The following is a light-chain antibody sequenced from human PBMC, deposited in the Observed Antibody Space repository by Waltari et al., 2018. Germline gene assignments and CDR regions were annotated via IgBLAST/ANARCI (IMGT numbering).Light chain of an antibody. CDR1: QSVLYSSNNKNY. J-gene: IGKJ4*01. V-gene: IGKV4-1*01. CDR2: WAS. Sequence: DIVMTQSPDSLAVSLGDSATINCKPRQSVLYSSNNKNYLAWYQQKPGQPPKLLIYWASTRESVVPDRFSGSGSGTDFTLTISSLQAEDVAVYYCQQYYSTPLTFGGGTKVEIK. CDR3: QQYYSTPLT.